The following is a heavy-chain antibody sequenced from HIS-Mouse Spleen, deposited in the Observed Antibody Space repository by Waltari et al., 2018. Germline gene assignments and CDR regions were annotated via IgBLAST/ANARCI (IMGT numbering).Heavy chain of an antibody. D-gene: IGHD7-27*01. CDR2: ISSSSSYI. CDR3: ARRLLTGDAFDI. Sequence: EVQLVQSGGGLVKPGGSLRRSCAASGFPFSGYSMTWVRQAPGKGLEWVSSISSSSSYIYYADSVKGRFTISRDNAKNSLYLQMNSLRAEDTAVYYCARRLLTGDAFDIWGQGTMVTVSS. CDR1: GFPFSGYS. V-gene: IGHV3-21*01. J-gene: IGHJ3*02.